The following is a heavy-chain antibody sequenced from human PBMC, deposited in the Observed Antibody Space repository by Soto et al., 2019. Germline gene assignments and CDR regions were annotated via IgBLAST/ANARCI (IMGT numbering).Heavy chain of an antibody. Sequence: GGSLRLSCAASGFTFSNAWINWVRQAPGKGLEWVGRVKSKNDGGTTDFAAPVKGRFAVSRDDSKNMVYLEMNSLQTEDTAIYYCTTDSYITSIIVRFDYWGHGTLVTVSS. D-gene: IGHD3-22*01. V-gene: IGHV3-15*07. CDR1: GFTFSNAW. CDR3: TTDSYITSIIVRFDY. J-gene: IGHJ4*01. CDR2: VKSKNDGGTT.